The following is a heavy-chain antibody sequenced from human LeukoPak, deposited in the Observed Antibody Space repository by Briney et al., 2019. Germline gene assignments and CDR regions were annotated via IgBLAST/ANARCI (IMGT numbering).Heavy chain of an antibody. CDR2: IYYSGST. V-gene: IGHV4-59*12. D-gene: IGHD6-19*01. CDR3: ARLRGATVAHNWFDP. CDR1: GGSISSYY. Sequence: SETLSLTCTVSGGSISSYYWSWIRQPPGKGLEWIGYIYYSGSTNYKPSLKSRVTMSVDTSKNQFSLKLSSVTAADTAVYYCARLRGATVAHNWFDPWGQGTLVTVSS. J-gene: IGHJ5*02.